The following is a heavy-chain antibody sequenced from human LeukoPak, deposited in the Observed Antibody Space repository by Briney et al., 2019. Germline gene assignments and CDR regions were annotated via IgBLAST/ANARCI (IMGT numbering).Heavy chain of an antibody. J-gene: IGHJ4*02. CDR3: ARGGTIAAAGNA. Sequence: GGSLRLSCAASGFTFSSYSMNWVRQAPGKGLGWVSSISSSSSYIYYADSVKGRFTISRDNAKNSLYLQMNSLRAEDTAVYYCARGGTIAAAGNAWGQGTLVTVSS. D-gene: IGHD6-13*01. V-gene: IGHV3-21*01. CDR2: ISSSSSYI. CDR1: GFTFSSYS.